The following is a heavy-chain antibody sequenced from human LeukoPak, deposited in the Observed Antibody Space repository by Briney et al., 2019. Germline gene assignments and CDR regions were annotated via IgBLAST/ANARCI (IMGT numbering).Heavy chain of an antibody. D-gene: IGHD2-15*01. J-gene: IGHJ4*02. CDR1: GFTFSGSG. CDR3: TTDSSGY. Sequence: GGSLRLSCAASGFTFSGSGMHWVRQASGKGLEWVGRIRSKANSYATAYAASVKGRFTISRDDSKNTMYLQMNSLKTEDTAVYYCTTDSSGYWGQGILVTVSS. CDR2: IRSKANSYAT. V-gene: IGHV3-73*01.